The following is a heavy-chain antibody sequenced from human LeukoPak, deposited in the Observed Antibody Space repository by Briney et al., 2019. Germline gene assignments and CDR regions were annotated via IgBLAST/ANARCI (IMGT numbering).Heavy chain of an antibody. Sequence: SETLSLTCAVYGGSFSGYHWSWIRQSPGNGLEWIGEINHSGSTNYNPSLKSRVTISVDTSKNQFSLKLTSVTAADTAVYYCASSTIFGVVANWFDPWGQGMLVTVSS. D-gene: IGHD3-3*01. V-gene: IGHV4-34*01. CDR1: GGSFSGYH. CDR3: ASSTIFGVVANWFDP. J-gene: IGHJ5*02. CDR2: INHSGST.